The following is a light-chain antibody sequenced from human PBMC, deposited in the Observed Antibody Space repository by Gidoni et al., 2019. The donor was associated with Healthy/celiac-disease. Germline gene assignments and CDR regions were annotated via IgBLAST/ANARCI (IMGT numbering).Light chain of an antibody. J-gene: IGKJ4*01. Sequence: EIVLTQSPATLSLSPGERATLSCRASQSVSSYLAWYQQKPGQAPRLLIYDASNRATGIPARFSGSGSGTDFTLTISSLEPEDFAVYYCQQRSNWQEELTFGGGTKVEIK. V-gene: IGKV3-11*01. CDR1: QSVSSY. CDR3: QQRSNWQEELT. CDR2: DAS.